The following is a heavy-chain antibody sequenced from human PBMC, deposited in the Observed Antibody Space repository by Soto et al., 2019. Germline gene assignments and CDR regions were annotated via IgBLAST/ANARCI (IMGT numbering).Heavy chain of an antibody. Sequence: QVQLQQWGAGLLKPSETLSLTCAVYGGSFSGYYWTWIRQPTGTGLEWIGVINHSGSTNYNPSLKRRVTIAIDTTKNQFSLTLTSVTAADTDVYYCASDKITGLFDYWGQGTLVTVSS. CDR2: INHSGST. J-gene: IGHJ4*02. CDR3: ASDKITGLFDY. V-gene: IGHV4-34*01. CDR1: GGSFSGYY. D-gene: IGHD3-16*01.